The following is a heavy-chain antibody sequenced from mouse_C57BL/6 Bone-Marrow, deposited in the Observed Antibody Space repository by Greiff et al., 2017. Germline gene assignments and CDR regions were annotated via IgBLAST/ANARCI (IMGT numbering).Heavy chain of an antibody. D-gene: IGHD3-1*01. V-gene: IGHV8-12*01. CDR3: ARSTARALYYFDY. CDR2: IYWDDDK. J-gene: IGHJ2*01. Sequence: QVQLKESGPGILQSSQTLSLTCSFSGFSLSTSGMGVSLIRQPSGKGLEWLAHIYWDDDKRYNPSLKSRLTISKDTSRNQVFLKITSVDTADTATYYCARSTARALYYFDYWGQGTTLTVSS. CDR1: GFSLSTSGMG.